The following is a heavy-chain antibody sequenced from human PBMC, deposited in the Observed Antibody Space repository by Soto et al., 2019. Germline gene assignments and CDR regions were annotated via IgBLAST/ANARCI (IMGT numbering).Heavy chain of an antibody. J-gene: IGHJ6*03. Sequence: ASMKVSCKASGYTFTGYYMHLVRQAPGQGFEWMGWINPNSGGTNYAQKFQGWVTMTRDTSISTAYMELSRLRSDDTAVYYCARSSIAARSGYYYYMDVWGKGTTVTVSS. V-gene: IGHV1-2*04. CDR3: ARSSIAARSGYYYYMDV. CDR2: INPNSGGT. CDR1: GYTFTGYY. D-gene: IGHD6-6*01.